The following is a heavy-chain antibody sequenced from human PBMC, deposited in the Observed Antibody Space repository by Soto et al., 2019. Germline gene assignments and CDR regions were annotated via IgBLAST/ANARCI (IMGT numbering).Heavy chain of an antibody. CDR3: ARGATADYDFWANPGGDGLDV. J-gene: IGHJ4*02. CDR1: GYTITNHD. CDR2: MNALNDLSNT. D-gene: IGHD3-3*01. Sequence: QVQLVQSGAEVNMPGASVKVSCKASGYTITNHDIIWVRQPAGQGLEWMGWMNALNDLSNTTDLPNLRGRVVMTRYTFLSTAYMELSGLRSGDTAVYYCARGATADYDFWANPGGDGLDVWGQGTLVTVSS. V-gene: IGHV1-8*01.